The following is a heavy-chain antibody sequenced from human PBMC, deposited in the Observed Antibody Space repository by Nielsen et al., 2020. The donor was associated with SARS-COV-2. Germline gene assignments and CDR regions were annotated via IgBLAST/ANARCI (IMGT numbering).Heavy chain of an antibody. CDR3: AKDCTAIVVVPSGGVDY. D-gene: IGHD2-15*01. Sequence: GESLKISCAASGFTFSTYGMHWVRQAPGKGLEWVAAISYDGSNKYYVDSVKGRFTISRDNSKNTLYLQMSSLREEDTAVYYCAKDCTAIVVVPSGGVDYWGQGTLVTVSS. J-gene: IGHJ4*02. CDR2: ISYDGSNK. CDR1: GFTFSTYG. V-gene: IGHV3-30*18.